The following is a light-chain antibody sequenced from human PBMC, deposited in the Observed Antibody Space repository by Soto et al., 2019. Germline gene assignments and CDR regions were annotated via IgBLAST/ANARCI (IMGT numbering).Light chain of an antibody. CDR3: QQYDSSPRT. V-gene: IGKV3-20*01. CDR1: QSVSSY. CDR2: GAS. Sequence: VMTQSPLSLPVTLGQPATLSCRASQSVSSYLAWYQQKPGQAPRXLIYGASNRATGIPDRFSGIGSGTDFTITISRLEPEDVEVYYCQQYDSSPRTFGQGTKVDIK. J-gene: IGKJ1*01.